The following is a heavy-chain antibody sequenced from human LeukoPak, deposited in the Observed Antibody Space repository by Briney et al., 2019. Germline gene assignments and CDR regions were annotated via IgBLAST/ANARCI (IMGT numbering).Heavy chain of an antibody. Sequence: SRTLSLTCAISGDSVSSNSVTWNWIRQSPSRGLEWLGRTYYRSKWYNDYAVSVKSRITINPDTSQNQFSLQLNSVTPEDTAVYYCTRAAAPFSSGRFDYWGQGTLVTVSS. V-gene: IGHV6-1*01. CDR1: GDSVSSNSVT. J-gene: IGHJ4*02. CDR3: TRAAAPFSSGRFDY. CDR2: TYYRSKWYN. D-gene: IGHD6-19*01.